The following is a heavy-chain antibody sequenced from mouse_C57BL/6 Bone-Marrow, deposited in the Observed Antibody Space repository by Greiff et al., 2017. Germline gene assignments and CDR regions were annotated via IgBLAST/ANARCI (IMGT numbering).Heavy chain of an antibody. V-gene: IGHV1-85*01. CDR3: ARLYYYGSRKDY. D-gene: IGHD1-1*01. CDR2: TSPREGST. J-gene: IGHJ2*01. Sequence: QVQLQQSGPELVKPGASVKLSCKASGYTCTSYDINWGKQRTGQGPAWNGRTSPREGSTKYNEKFKGQATLNVDTTSSTEYMELHSLTSEDSAVYFCARLYYYGSRKDYWRQGTTLTVSS. CDR1: GYTCTSYD.